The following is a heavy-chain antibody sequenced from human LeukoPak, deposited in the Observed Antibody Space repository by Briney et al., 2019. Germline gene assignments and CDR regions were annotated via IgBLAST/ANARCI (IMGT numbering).Heavy chain of an antibody. CDR3: ARGVYTAMVNFDY. Sequence: ASVKVSSKASGGTFSSYAISWVRQAPGHGLEWMGGIIPILGTANYAQKIQSRVTITADKSTSTAYMELSSLRSEDTAVYYCARGVYTAMVNFDYWGQGTLVTVSS. V-gene: IGHV1-69*06. CDR2: IIPILGTA. CDR1: GGTFSSYA. J-gene: IGHJ4*02. D-gene: IGHD5-18*01.